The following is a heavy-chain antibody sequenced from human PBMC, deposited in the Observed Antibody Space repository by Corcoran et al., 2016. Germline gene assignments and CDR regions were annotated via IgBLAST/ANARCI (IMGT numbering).Heavy chain of an antibody. D-gene: IGHD1-26*01. CDR3: ARRGGVGATTVSFSY. CDR2: IYPGYSDT. Sequence: EVQLVQSGAAGKKPGESLKISCRGSGYSFTSYWIGWVRRMPGAGLECRVIIYPGYSDTRYSPSFQCQVTISDDKSIRTAYLQGSSLKASDTAMYYCARRGGVGATTVSFSYWGQATLVTGSS. V-gene: IGHV5-51*01. CDR1: GYSFTSYW. J-gene: IGHJ4*02.